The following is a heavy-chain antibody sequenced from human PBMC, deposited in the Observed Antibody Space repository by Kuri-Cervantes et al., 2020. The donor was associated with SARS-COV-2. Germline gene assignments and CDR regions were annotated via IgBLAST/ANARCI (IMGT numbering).Heavy chain of an antibody. Sequence: SETLSLTCAVSGYSISSGYYWGWIRQPPGKGLEWIGSIYHSGSTYYNPSLKSRVTISVDTSKNQFSLKLSSVTAADTAVYYCARDLRSGSFDYWGQGTLVTVSS. CDR3: ARDLRSGSFDY. V-gene: IGHV4-38-2*02. CDR1: GYSISSGYY. CDR2: IYHSGST. D-gene: IGHD3-10*01. J-gene: IGHJ4*02.